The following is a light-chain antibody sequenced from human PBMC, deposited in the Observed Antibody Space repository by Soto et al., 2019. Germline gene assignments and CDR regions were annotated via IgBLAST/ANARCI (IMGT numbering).Light chain of an antibody. CDR3: HQYNNWLLT. V-gene: IGKV3-15*01. CDR2: GAS. J-gene: IGKJ4*01. CDR1: QNINSN. Sequence: EIVMTQSPATLSVSPGERVTLSCRASQNINSNLAWYQHKPGQAPRLLIYGASARATGIPGRFSGSGSGTEFTLTITSLQSEDFAVYYCHQYNNWLLTFGGGTKVKIK.